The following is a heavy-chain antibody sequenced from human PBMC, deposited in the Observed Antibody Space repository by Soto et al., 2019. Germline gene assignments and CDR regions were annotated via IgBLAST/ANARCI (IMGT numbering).Heavy chain of an antibody. J-gene: IGHJ4*02. Sequence: QVQLVESGGGVVQPGRSLRLSCAASGFTFSSYAMHWVRQAPGKGLEWVAVISYDGSNKYYADSVKGRFTISRDNSKNTLYLQMNSLRAEDTAVYYCARDEYYYGSGSYTFFCYWGQGTLVTVSS. CDR1: GFTFSSYA. D-gene: IGHD3-10*01. V-gene: IGHV3-30-3*01. CDR3: ARDEYYYGSGSYTFFCY. CDR2: ISYDGSNK.